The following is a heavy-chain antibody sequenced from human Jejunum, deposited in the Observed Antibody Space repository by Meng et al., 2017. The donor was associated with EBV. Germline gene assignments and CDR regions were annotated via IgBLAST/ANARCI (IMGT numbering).Heavy chain of an antibody. Sequence: QITLKESGHTLVKPTQTLTLTCTFSGFSLSTSAVGVGWIRQPPEKALEWLALIYGGDDKHYSPSLKSRLTITMDTSKNQVVLTMIDMDPVDTATYYCAHRVRDTVNFDYWGQGTLVTVSS. J-gene: IGHJ4*02. CDR1: GFSLSTSAVG. CDR3: AHRVRDTVNFDY. V-gene: IGHV2-5*02. CDR2: IYGGDDK. D-gene: IGHD3-22*01.